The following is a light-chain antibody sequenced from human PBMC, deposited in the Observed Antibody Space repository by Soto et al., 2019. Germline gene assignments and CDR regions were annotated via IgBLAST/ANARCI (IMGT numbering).Light chain of an antibody. CDR2: KAS. V-gene: IGKV1-5*03. CDR1: QTINNW. CDR3: QQYNSYSWT. J-gene: IGKJ1*01. Sequence: DIQMTQSPSTLSASVGDRVTITCRASQTINNWLAWFQQKPGRAPKLLIYKASTLESGVPSRFSGSGSGTEFTLTISSLQSDDFATYYCQQYNSYSWTFGQGTKVDIK.